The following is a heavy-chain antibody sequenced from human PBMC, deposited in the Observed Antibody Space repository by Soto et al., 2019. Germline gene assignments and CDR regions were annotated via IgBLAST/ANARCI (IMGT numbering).Heavy chain of an antibody. V-gene: IGHV4-30-2*01. Sequence: SETLSLTCAVSGGSISSGGYSWSWIRQPPGKGLEWIGYIYHSGSTYYNPSLKSRVTISVDRSKNQFSLKLSSVTAADTAVYYCARVSVVPSEWFDPWGQGTLVTVSS. D-gene: IGHD2-15*01. CDR1: GGSISSGGYS. CDR3: ARVSVVPSEWFDP. J-gene: IGHJ5*02. CDR2: IYHSGST.